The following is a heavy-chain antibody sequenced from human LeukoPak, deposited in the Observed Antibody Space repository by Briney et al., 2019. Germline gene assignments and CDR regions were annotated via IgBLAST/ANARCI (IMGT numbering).Heavy chain of an antibody. J-gene: IGHJ6*03. V-gene: IGHV3-53*01. Sequence: GGSLRLSCAASGFTASSNYMSWVRQAPGKGLEWVSVIYSGGSTYYADSVKGRFTISRDNSKNTLYLQMNSLRAEDTAVYYCFGMDIVVVPAADYYMDVWGKGTTVTVSS. CDR3: FGMDIVVVPAADYYMDV. D-gene: IGHD2-2*03. CDR1: GFTASSNY. CDR2: IYSGGST.